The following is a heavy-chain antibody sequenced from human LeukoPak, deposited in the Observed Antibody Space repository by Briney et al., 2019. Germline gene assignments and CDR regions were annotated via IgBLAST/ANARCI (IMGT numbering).Heavy chain of an antibody. CDR2: ISAYNGNT. V-gene: IGHV1-18*04. CDR1: GYTFTSYY. J-gene: IGHJ4*02. Sequence: ASVKVSCKASGYTFTSYYMHWVRQAPGQGLEWMGWISAYNGNTNYAQKLQGRVTMTTDTSTSTAYMELRSLRSDDTAVYYCARVSSELGIDYWGQGTLVTVSS. CDR3: ARVSSELGIDY. D-gene: IGHD7-27*01.